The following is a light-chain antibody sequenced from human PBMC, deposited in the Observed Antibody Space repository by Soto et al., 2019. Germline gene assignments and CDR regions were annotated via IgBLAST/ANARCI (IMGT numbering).Light chain of an antibody. J-gene: IGKJ3*01. V-gene: IGKV1-39*01. CDR2: GTS. Sequence: DIQMTQSPSSLSASVGDRVTITCRASLDINTFLNWYQQKPGKAPKLLIFGTSSLQSGVPSRFSGSRSGTNFTLTISSLQPEDFGTYYCQQSYTTPLTFGPGTKVDIK. CDR1: LDINTF. CDR3: QQSYTTPLT.